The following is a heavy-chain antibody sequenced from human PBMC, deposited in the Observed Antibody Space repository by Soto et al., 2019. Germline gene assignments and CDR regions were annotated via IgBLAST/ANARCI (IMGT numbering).Heavy chain of an antibody. J-gene: IGHJ4*02. D-gene: IGHD4-17*01. CDR2: ISSSSSYI. V-gene: IGHV3-21*01. CDR3: ASTPHTYGDYHY. Sequence: EVQLVESGGGLVKPGGSLRLSCAASGFTFSSYSMNWVPQAPGKGLEWVSSISSSSSYIYYADSVKGRFTISRDNAKNSLYLQMNSLRAEDTAVYYCASTPHTYGDYHYWGQGTLVTVSS. CDR1: GFTFSSYS.